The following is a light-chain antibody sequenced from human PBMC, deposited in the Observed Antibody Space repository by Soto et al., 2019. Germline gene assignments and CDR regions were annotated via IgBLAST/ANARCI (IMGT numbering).Light chain of an antibody. CDR3: KHINILSSVS. V-gene: IGKV1-5*03. Sequence: DIQLTQSPSTLSASVGDRVTITCRASQSITNWLAWYQQKPGKAPKVLIHMASSLKSGVPSRFSGSGSGTDLTPTTTSLRPNNSATNYVKHINILSSVSFGGGTKVE. CDR2: MAS. CDR1: QSITNW. J-gene: IGKJ4*01.